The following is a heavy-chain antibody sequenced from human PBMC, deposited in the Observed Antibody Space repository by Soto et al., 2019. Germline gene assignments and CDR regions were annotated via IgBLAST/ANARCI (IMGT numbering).Heavy chain of an antibody. J-gene: IGHJ4*02. CDR1: GYTVTSYY. Sequence: SLKVSCKAPGYTVTSYYIHSARQAPGHGLESMGIINPSGGSTSYAQKFQGRVTMTRDTSTSTVYMELSSLRSEDTAVYFCARDGNYFDSSGYLGYWGQGTLVTVSS. V-gene: IGHV1-46*01. CDR3: ARDGNYFDSSGYLGY. D-gene: IGHD3-22*01. CDR2: INPSGGST.